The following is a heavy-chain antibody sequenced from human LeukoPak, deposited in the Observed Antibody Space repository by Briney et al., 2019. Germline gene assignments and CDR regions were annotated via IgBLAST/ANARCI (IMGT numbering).Heavy chain of an antibody. D-gene: IGHD3-22*01. CDR1: GFTVSSNY. J-gene: IGHJ4*02. CDR3: ARGYYDSSGYYYVDLPTYYFDY. V-gene: IGHV3-53*01. CDR2: IYSGGST. Sequence: PGGSLTLSCAASGFTVSSNYMSWVRQAPGKGLEWVSVIYSGGSTYYADSVKGRFTISRDNSKNTLYLQMNSLRAEDTAVYYCARGYYDSSGYYYVDLPTYYFDYWGQGTLVTVSS.